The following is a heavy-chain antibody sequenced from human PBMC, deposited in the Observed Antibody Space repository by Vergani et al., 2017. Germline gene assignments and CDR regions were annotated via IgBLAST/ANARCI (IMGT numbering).Heavy chain of an antibody. CDR2: IYSGGST. D-gene: IGHD2-2*01. CDR1: GFTVSSNY. V-gene: IGHV3-66*02. J-gene: IGHJ6*02. CDR3: TRAYCSSTGCHPYYYGMNV. Sequence: VKLEESGGGLVQPGGSLRLSCAASGFTVSSNYMSWVRQASGKGLEWVSVIYSGGSTYYADSVKGRFTISRDNSKNTLYLQMNSLRAEGTAVYYCTRAYCSSTGCHPYYYGMNVGGQGTRVTVSS.